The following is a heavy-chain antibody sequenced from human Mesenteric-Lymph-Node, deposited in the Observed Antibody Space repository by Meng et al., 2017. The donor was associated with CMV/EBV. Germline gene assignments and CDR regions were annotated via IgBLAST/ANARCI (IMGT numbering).Heavy chain of an antibody. D-gene: IGHD3-3*01. CDR1: GFTFSSYS. Sequence: GGSLRLSCAASGFTFSSYSMNWVRQAPGKGLEWVAIVSFDGKRKFYADSVKGRFTISRDESRNTLSLQMGSLRADDTALYYCVRGGIRIYGVYQVAGLDYWGQGTQVTVSS. J-gene: IGHJ4*02. CDR3: VRGGIRIYGVYQVAGLDY. CDR2: VSFDGKRK. V-gene: IGHV3-30*03.